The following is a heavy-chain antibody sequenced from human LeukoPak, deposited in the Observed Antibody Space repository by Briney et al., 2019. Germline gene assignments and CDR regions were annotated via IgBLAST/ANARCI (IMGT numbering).Heavy chain of an antibody. D-gene: IGHD2-2*01. CDR3: ARRVLYCSSTNCYYFDY. Sequence: GESLKISCKGSGYSFTSYWIGWVRQMPGKGLEWMGRIDPSDSYTSYSPSFQGHVTISADKSISTAYLQWSSLKASDTAMYYCARRVLYCSSTNCYYFDYWGQGTLVTVSS. CDR1: GYSFTSYW. J-gene: IGHJ4*02. V-gene: IGHV5-10-1*01. CDR2: IDPSDSYT.